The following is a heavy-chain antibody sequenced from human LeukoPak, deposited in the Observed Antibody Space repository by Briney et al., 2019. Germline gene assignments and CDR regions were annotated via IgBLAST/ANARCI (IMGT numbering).Heavy chain of an antibody. D-gene: IGHD1/OR15-1a*01. CDR1: GFTFSSYA. Sequence: PGGSLRLSCAASGFTFSSYAMHWVRQAPGKGLEYVSAISSNGGSTYYANSVKGRFTISRDNSKNTLYLQMGSLRAEDMAVYYCAKSHQEQTYYYYYMDVWGKGTTVTVSS. CDR3: AKSHQEQTYYYYYMDV. J-gene: IGHJ6*03. V-gene: IGHV3-64*01. CDR2: ISSNGGST.